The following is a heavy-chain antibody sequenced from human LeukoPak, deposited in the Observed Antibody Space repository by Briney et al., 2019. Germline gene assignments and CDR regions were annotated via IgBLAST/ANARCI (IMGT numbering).Heavy chain of an antibody. D-gene: IGHD6-13*01. Sequence: ASVKVSCKASGYTFTAYYMHWVRQAPGQGLEWMGWINPNSGGTNYAQKFQGRVTMTRDTSISTAYMEVSRLRSDDTAVYYCARVRIGQQLDKYYYYAMDVWGQGTTVTVSS. CDR2: INPNSGGT. J-gene: IGHJ6*02. CDR3: ARVRIGQQLDKYYYYAMDV. V-gene: IGHV1-2*02. CDR1: GYTFTAYY.